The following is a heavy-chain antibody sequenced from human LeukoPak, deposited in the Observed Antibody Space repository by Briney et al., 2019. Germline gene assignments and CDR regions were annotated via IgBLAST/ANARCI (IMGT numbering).Heavy chain of an antibody. CDR3: ARDSNQPHNYGDPSMDFDY. J-gene: IGHJ4*02. CDR2: ISSSSSTI. V-gene: IGHV3-48*04. CDR1: GFTFSSYS. Sequence: GGSLRLSCAASGFTFSSYSMNWVRQAPGKGLEWGSYISSSSSTIYYADSVKGRFTISRDNAKNSLYLQMNSLRAEDTAVYYCARDSNQPHNYGDPSMDFDYWGQGTLVTVSS. D-gene: IGHD4-17*01.